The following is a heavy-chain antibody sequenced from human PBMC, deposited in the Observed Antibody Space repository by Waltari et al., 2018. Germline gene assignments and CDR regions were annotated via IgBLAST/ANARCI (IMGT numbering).Heavy chain of an antibody. Sequence: QVQLQQWGAGLLKPSETLSLTCAVYGGSFSGYYWSWIRQPPGKGLEWIGEINHSGSTNYNPSLKSRVTISVDTSKNQFSLKLSSVTAADTAVYYCARVYQLYYYYYYMDVWGKGTTVTVSS. J-gene: IGHJ6*03. V-gene: IGHV4-34*01. D-gene: IGHD2-2*01. CDR3: ARVYQLYYYYYYMDV. CDR2: INHSGST. CDR1: GGSFSGYY.